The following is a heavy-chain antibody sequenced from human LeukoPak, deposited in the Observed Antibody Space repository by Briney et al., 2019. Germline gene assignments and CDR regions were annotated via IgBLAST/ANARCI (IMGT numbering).Heavy chain of an antibody. CDR1: GFTFSSYG. J-gene: IGHJ4*02. Sequence: GGSLRLSCAASGFTFSSYGMSWVRQAPGKGLEWVSAISGSGGSTYYADSVKGRFTISRDNSKNTLYLQMNSLRPEDTAVYYCAKDRVITFGGIIASFDSWGQGTLVTVSS. CDR2: ISGSGGST. D-gene: IGHD3-16*02. V-gene: IGHV3-23*01. CDR3: AKDRVITFGGIIASFDS.